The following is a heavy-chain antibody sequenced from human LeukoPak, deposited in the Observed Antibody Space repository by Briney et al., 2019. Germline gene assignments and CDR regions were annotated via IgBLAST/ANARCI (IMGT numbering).Heavy chain of an antibody. J-gene: IGHJ4*02. CDR3: ARSQDYYEFDY. V-gene: IGHV4-39*01. CDR2: LDYSGST. D-gene: IGHD3-16*01. Sequence: PSETLSLTCTVSGGSISSSSYYRGWIRQPPGKGLEWIGSLDYSGSTYYNPSLQSRVTRSVDTSKNQFSLRLSSVTAADTAVYYCARSQDYYEFDYWGQGSLVTVSS. CDR1: GGSISSSSYY.